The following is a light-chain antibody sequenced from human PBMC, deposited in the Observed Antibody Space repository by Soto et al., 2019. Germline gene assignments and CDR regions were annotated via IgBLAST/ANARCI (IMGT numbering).Light chain of an antibody. J-gene: IGKJ1*01. CDR2: KAS. V-gene: IGKV1-5*03. Sequence: DIQMTQSHSTLSASVGDRVTITCRASQSISSWLAWYQQKPGKAPKLLIYKASSLESGVPSRFSGSGSGTEFTLPISSLQPDDFATYYCQQYNSYLWTFGQGTKVDIK. CDR1: QSISSW. CDR3: QQYNSYLWT.